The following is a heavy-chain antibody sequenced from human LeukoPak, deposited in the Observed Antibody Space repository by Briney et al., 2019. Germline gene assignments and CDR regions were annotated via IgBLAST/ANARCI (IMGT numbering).Heavy chain of an antibody. CDR3: ARGRYSSTSEGYGIDV. CDR2: INHSGST. V-gene: IGHV4-34*01. D-gene: IGHD6-13*01. J-gene: IGHJ6*02. CDR1: GGSFSGYY. Sequence: SETLSLTCAVYGGSFSGYYWSWIRQPPGKGLEWIGEINHSGSTNYNPSLKSRVTISVDTSKNQFSLKLSSVTAADTAVYYCARGRYSSTSEGYGIDVWGQGTTVTVSS.